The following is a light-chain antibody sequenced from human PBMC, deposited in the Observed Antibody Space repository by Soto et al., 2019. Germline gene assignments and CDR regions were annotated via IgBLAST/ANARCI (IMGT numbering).Light chain of an antibody. J-gene: IGKJ1*01. CDR1: QSVSSY. Sequence: DIVLTQSPATLSLSPGERVTLSCRASQSVSSYLAWYQQKLGQAPRLLIYDASNRATGIPARFSGSGSGTDFTLTISSLEPEDFAVYYCQQRSNWPLTFGRGTKVDIK. V-gene: IGKV3-11*01. CDR3: QQRSNWPLT. CDR2: DAS.